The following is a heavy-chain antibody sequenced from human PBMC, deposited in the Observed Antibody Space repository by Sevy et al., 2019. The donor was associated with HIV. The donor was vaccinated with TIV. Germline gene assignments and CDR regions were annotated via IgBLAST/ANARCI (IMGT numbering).Heavy chain of an antibody. V-gene: IGHV3-30*18. CDR2: ISYDGSNK. J-gene: IGHJ4*02. D-gene: IGHD3-22*01. CDR1: GFTFSSYG. CDR3: AKDQLPPYYYDSSAYVSDYFDY. Sequence: GGSLRLSCAASGFTFSSYGMHWVRQAPGKGLEWVAVISYDGSNKYYADSVKGRFTISRDNSKNTLYLQMNSLRAEDTAVYYCAKDQLPPYYYDSSAYVSDYFDYWGQGTLVTVSS.